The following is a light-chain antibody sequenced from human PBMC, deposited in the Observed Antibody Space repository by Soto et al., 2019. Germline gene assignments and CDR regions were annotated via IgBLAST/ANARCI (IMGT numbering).Light chain of an antibody. V-gene: IGLV2-14*01. CDR2: DVS. J-gene: IGLJ2*01. CDR3: SSYTSSSTGV. CDR1: SSDVGGYNN. Sequence: QSALTQPASVSGSPGQSITISCTGTSSDVGGYNNVSWYQQHPGKAPKLMIYDVSNRPSGVSNRFSCSKSGNTASLTISGLQAEDEADYYCSSYTSSSTGVFGGGTKLTVL.